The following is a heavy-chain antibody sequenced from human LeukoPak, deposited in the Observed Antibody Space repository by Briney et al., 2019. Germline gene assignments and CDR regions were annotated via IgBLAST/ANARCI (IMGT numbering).Heavy chain of an antibody. V-gene: IGHV3-15*01. J-gene: IGHJ4*02. Sequence: NPGGSLRLSCAASGFTFSNAWMSWVRQAPGKGLEWVGRIKSKTDGGTTDYAAPVKSRFTISRDDSKNTLYLQMNSLKTEDTAVYYCTTRYNWNNGVTFDYWGQGTLVTVSS. CDR2: IKSKTDGGTT. CDR3: TTRYNWNNGVTFDY. D-gene: IGHD1/OR15-1a*01. CDR1: GFTFSNAW.